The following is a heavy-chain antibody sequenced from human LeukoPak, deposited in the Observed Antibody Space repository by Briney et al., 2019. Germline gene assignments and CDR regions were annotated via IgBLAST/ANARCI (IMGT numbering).Heavy chain of an antibody. CDR1: VYTFTSYG. V-gene: IGHV1-18*01. CDR2: ISAYNGNT. D-gene: IGHD6-19*01. Sequence: ASVKVSCKASVYTFTSYGISAVPQAPGQGLECMGWISAYNGNTNYAQKLQGRGTMTTDTSTSKVYMELRSLRPDDTAVYYSARGRSGSSLSDYWGQGTLVTVSS. CDR3: ARGRSGSSLSDY. J-gene: IGHJ4*02.